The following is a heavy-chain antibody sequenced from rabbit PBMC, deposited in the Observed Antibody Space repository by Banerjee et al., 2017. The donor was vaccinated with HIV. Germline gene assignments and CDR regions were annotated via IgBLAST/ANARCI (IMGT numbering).Heavy chain of an antibody. D-gene: IGHD1-1*01. V-gene: IGHV1S45*01. J-gene: IGHJ4*01. Sequence: QEQLEESGGGLVKPGGALTLTCQASGLVLSASYWICWVRQAPGKGLEWIGCIYSGSGSTYYANKVNGRFSISRSSSATVALQMTSLTAADTASYFCARDLASVIGWNFDLWGPGTLVTVS. CDR3: ARDLASVIGWNFDL. CDR1: GLVLSASYW. CDR2: IYSGSGST.